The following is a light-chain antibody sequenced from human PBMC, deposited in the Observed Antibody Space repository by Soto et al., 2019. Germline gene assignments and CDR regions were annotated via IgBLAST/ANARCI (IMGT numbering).Light chain of an antibody. Sequence: IVLTQSPGTLSLSPGERATLSCRASQSVSNNYLAWYQQKPGQAPRLVISDTSDRATGIPDRFSGSGSGTDFTLTISRVEPEDFAFYYCQQYDSPWTFGQGTKVDIK. CDR2: DTS. CDR3: QQYDSPWT. V-gene: IGKV3-20*01. J-gene: IGKJ1*01. CDR1: QSVSNNY.